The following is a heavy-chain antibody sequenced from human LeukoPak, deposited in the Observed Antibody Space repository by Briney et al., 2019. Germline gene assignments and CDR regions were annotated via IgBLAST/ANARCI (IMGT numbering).Heavy chain of an antibody. Sequence: PGGSLRLSCAASGITFGGHWMHWVRQAPGKGPVWVSRIKADGSSATYADSVKGRFTTSRDNAKNTLYLQMNSLRVEDTAVYYCARSDWFDPWGQGTLVTVSS. CDR3: ARSDWFDP. CDR2: IKADGSSA. CDR1: GITFGGHW. V-gene: IGHV3-74*01. J-gene: IGHJ5*02.